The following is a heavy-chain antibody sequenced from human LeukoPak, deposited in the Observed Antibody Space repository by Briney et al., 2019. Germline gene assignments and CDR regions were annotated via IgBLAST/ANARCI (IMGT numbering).Heavy chain of an antibody. CDR3: ARATYYYDSSGYLFDY. V-gene: IGHV4-4*07. J-gene: IGHJ4*02. D-gene: IGHD3-22*01. CDR1: GGSISSYY. Sequence: SETLSLTCTVSGGSISSYYWSWIRQPAGKGLEWIGRIYTSGSTNYNPSLKSRVTMSVDTSKNQFSLKLSSVTAADTAVYYCARATYYYDSSGYLFDYWGQGTPVTVSS. CDR2: IYTSGST.